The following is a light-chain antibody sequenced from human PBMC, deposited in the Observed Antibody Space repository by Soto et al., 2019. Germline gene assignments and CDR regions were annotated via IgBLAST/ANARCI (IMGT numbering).Light chain of an antibody. V-gene: IGLV2-14*03. J-gene: IGLJ2*01. CDR1: SSDVGGYNY. Sequence: QSALTQPASVSGSPGQSITISCTGSSSDVGGYNYVSWYQHQPGQAPKLLIYDVTNRPSGVSNRFSASKSGNTASLTISDLQGEDESFYYCSSYSGIGTPVIFGGGTKVTVL. CDR3: SSYSGIGTPVI. CDR2: DVT.